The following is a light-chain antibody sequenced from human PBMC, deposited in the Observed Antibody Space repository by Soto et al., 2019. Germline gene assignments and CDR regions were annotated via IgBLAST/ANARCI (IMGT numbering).Light chain of an antibody. CDR2: DVT. J-gene: IGLJ2*01. V-gene: IGLV2-11*01. CDR3: CSYAGGSSLI. CDR1: SSDVGGYNY. Sequence: QSVLTQPSSVSGSPGQSITISCTGTSSDVGGYNYVTWYQQHPVKAPKLMIYDVTKRPSGVPDRFSGSKSGNTASLTISGLQAEDEADYYCCSYAGGSSLIFGGGTKLTVL.